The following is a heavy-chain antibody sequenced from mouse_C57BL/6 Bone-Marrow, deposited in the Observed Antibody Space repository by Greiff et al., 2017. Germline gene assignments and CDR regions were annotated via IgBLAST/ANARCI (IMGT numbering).Heavy chain of an antibody. J-gene: IGHJ4*01. D-gene: IGHD1-1*01. CDR3: AREEGSYAIDY. CDR1: GYTFTSYG. Sequence: QVQLKQSGAELARPGASVKLSCKASGYTFTSYGISWVKQRTGQGLEWIGEIYPRSGNTYYNEKFKGKATLTEDKSSSTAYMEIRSLTSEDSAFYFCAREEGSYAIDYWGQGTSVTVSS. CDR2: IYPRSGNT. V-gene: IGHV1-81*01.